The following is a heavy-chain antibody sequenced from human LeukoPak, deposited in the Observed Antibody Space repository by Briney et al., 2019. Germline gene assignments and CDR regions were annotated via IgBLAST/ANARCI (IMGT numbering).Heavy chain of an antibody. CDR1: GFTFSDNA. CDR3: AKGSHFAN. J-gene: IGHJ4*02. V-gene: IGHV3-23*01. CDR2: ISITTGTT. Sequence: PGGSLRLSCAASGFTFSDNAMSWVRQAPGKGLEWVSTISITTGTTYYADSVKGRFTISRDNSKNTVSLQVNSLRAEDTAVYYCAKGSHFANCGQGTLVTVSS.